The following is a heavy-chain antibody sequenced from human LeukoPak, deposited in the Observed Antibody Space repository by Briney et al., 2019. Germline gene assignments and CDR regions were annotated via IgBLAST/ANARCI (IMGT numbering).Heavy chain of an antibody. CDR3: ARGDYYDRSGYYV. V-gene: IGHV3-21*01. CDR1: GFTFGGYP. Sequence: NAGGSLRLSCAASGFTFGGYPMNWVRQAPGKGLEWVSSISSSSSYIYYADSVKGRFTISRDNAKNSLYLQMNSLRAEDTAVYYCARGDYYDRSGYYVWGLGTLVTVSS. CDR2: ISSSSSYI. J-gene: IGHJ4*02. D-gene: IGHD3-22*01.